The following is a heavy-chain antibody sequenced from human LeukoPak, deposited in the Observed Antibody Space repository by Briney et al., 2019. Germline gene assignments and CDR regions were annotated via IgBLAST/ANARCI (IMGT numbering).Heavy chain of an antibody. Sequence: GGSLRLSCEASRFSFSTYPMGWVRRAPGKGLEWVSVIYSGGSTYYADSVKGRFTISRDNSKNTLYLQMNSLRAEDTAVYYCARMAPPSGSSWYYFDYWGQGTLVTVSS. CDR3: ARMAPPSGSSWYYFDY. V-gene: IGHV3-53*01. D-gene: IGHD6-13*01. CDR2: IYSGGST. CDR1: RFSFSTYP. J-gene: IGHJ4*02.